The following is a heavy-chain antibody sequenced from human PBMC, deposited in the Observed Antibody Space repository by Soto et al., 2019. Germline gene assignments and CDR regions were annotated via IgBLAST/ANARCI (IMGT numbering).Heavy chain of an antibody. Sequence: NPSETLSLTCTVSGGSISGGGYYWSWIRQHPGKGLEWIGLITDSGSTYYNPSLKSRVTISVDTSRNQFSLNLNSVTAADTAVYYCAKDPLYGWFDPWGQGTLVTVSS. CDR3: AKDPLYGWFDP. J-gene: IGHJ5*02. CDR1: GGSISGGGYY. CDR2: ITDSGST. V-gene: IGHV4-31*03. D-gene: IGHD2-2*02.